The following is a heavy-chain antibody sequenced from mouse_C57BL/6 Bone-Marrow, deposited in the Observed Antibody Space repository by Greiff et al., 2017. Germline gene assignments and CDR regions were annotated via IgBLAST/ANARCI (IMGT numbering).Heavy chain of an antibody. V-gene: IGHV1-39*01. CDR3: ARGLGVVATGPLEPYAMDY. J-gene: IGHJ4*01. CDR2: INPNYGTT. CDR1: GYSFTDYN. Sequence: EVKLQESGPELVKPGASVKISCKASGYSFTDYNMNWVKQSNGKSLEWIGVINPNYGTTSYNQKFKGKATLTVDQSSSTAYMQLNSLTSEDSAVYYCARGLGVVATGPLEPYAMDYWGQGTSVTVSS. D-gene: IGHD1-1*01.